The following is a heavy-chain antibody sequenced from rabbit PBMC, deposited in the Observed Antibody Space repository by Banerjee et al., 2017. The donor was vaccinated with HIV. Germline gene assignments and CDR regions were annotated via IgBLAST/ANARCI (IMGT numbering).Heavy chain of an antibody. V-gene: IGHV1S47*01. Sequence: QEQLEESGGDLVKPEGSLTLTCKASGFDFSTYYMSWVRQAPGKGLEWIGYIYIDSGTMDYASWVNGRFTISRSTSLNTVTLQMTYLTGADTATYFCGRDTSSSGGFAFDPWGPGTLVTVS. CDR3: GRDTSSSGGFAFDP. J-gene: IGHJ2*01. CDR2: IYIDSGTM. D-gene: IGHD1-1*01. CDR1: GFDFSTYY.